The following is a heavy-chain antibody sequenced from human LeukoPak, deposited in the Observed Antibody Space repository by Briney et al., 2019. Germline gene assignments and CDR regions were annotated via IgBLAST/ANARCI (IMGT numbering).Heavy chain of an antibody. CDR3: ARPMTYYYYGLDV. Sequence: PSETLSLTCAVYGGSFSGYYWSWIRHPPGKGLEWIGEINHSGSTNYNPSLKSRVTISVDTSKNQFSLKLSSVTAADTAVYYCARPMTYYYYGLDVRGQGTTVTVSS. J-gene: IGHJ6*02. CDR1: GGSFSGYY. CDR2: INHSGST. V-gene: IGHV4-34*01. D-gene: IGHD2-21*02.